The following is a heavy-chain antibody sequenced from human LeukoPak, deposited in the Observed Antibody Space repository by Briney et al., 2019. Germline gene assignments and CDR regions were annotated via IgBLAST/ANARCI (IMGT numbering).Heavy chain of an antibody. D-gene: IGHD4-17*01. CDR1: GGTFSSYA. V-gene: IGHV1-69*04. CDR3: ARGYGDYGPPSK. CDR2: IIPILGIA. J-gene: IGHJ4*02. Sequence: ASVKVSCKASGGTFSSYAISWVRQAPGQGLEWMGRIIPILGIANYAQKFQGRVTITADKSTSTAYMELSSLRSEDTAVYYCARGYGDYGPPSKWGQGTLVTVSS.